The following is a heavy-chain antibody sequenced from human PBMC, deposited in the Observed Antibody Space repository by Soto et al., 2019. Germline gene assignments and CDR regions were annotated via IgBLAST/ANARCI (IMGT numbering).Heavy chain of an antibody. J-gene: IGHJ5*02. CDR1: GGTFSSYA. CDR3: ARRYCSGGSCYSEDWFDP. CDR2: IIPIFGTA. V-gene: IGHV1-69*01. D-gene: IGHD2-15*01. Sequence: QVQLVQSGAEVKKPGSSVKVSCKASGGTFSSYAISWVRQAPGQGLEWMGGIIPIFGTANYAQKYQGRVTITADESTSTAYMELSSLRSEDTAVYHCARRYCSGGSCYSEDWFDPWGQGTLVTVSS.